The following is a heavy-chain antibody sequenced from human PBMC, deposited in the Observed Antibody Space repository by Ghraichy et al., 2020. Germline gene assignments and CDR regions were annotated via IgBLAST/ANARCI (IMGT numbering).Heavy chain of an antibody. CDR3: ARDNDYDSSGYWGAFDI. CDR2: IYYSGST. Sequence: SETLSLTCTVSGGSVSSGSYCWSWIRQPPGKGLEWIGYIYYSGSTNYNPSLKSRVTISVDTSKNQFSLKLSSVTAADTAVYYCARDNDYDSSGYWGAFDIWGQGTMVTVSS. J-gene: IGHJ3*02. CDR1: GGSVSSGSYC. V-gene: IGHV4-61*01. D-gene: IGHD3-22*01.